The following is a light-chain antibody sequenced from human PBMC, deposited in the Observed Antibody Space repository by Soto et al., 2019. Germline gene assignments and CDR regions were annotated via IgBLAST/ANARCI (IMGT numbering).Light chain of an antibody. Sequence: QSALTQPASVSGSPGQSSTISCTGTSSDVGGYKYVSWYQQDPGKAPKLMIYDVSNRPSGVSNRFSGSKSGNTASLTISGLQAEDEADYYCSSYTSSRTLVFGTGNKVTVL. CDR2: DVS. V-gene: IGLV2-14*01. J-gene: IGLJ1*01. CDR1: SSDVGGYKY. CDR3: SSYTSSRTLV.